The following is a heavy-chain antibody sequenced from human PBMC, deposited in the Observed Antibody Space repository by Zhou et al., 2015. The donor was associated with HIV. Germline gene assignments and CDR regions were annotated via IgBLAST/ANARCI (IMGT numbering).Heavy chain of an antibody. CDR3: ARDRALLGGSYSFDY. D-gene: IGHD1-26*01. Sequence: QVQLVESGGGVVQPGRSLRLSCAASGFTFSSYGMHWVRQAPGKGLEWVAVIWYDGSNKYYADSVKGRFTISRDNSKNTLYLQMNSLRAEDTAVYYCARDRALLGGSYSFDYWGQGTLVTVSS. CDR2: IWYDGSNK. V-gene: IGHV3-33*01. CDR1: GFTFSSYG. J-gene: IGHJ4*02.